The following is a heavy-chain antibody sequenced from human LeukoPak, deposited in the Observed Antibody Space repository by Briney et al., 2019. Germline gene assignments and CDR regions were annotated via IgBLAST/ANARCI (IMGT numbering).Heavy chain of an antibody. CDR2: IYTSGST. J-gene: IGHJ4*02. V-gene: IGHV4-61*02. D-gene: IGHD6-6*01. Sequence: PSETLSLTCTVSGGSISSGSYYWSWIRQPAGKGLEWIGRIYTSGSTYYNPSLKSRVTISVDRSKNQFSLKLSSVTAADTAVYYCARAPYSSSPLYYFDYWGQGTLVTVSS. CDR1: GGSISSGSYY. CDR3: ARAPYSSSPLYYFDY.